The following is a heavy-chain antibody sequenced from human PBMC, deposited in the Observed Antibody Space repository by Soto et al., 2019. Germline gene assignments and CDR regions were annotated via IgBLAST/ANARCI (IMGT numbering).Heavy chain of an antibody. CDR3: ARYDSSGYYWPYYYYGMDV. V-gene: IGHV3-21*01. J-gene: IGHJ6*02. Sequence: EVQLVESGGGLVKPGGSLRLSCAASGFTFSTYSMNWVRQAPGKGLEWVSSISSSSSYRYYADSVKGRFTISRDNAKNSLYLQMNSLRAEDTAEYYCARYDSSGYYWPYYYYGMDVWGQGTTVTVSS. D-gene: IGHD3-22*01. CDR1: GFTFSTYS. CDR2: ISSSSSYR.